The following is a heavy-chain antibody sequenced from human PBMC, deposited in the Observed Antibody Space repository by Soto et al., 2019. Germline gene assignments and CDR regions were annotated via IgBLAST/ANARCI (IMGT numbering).Heavy chain of an antibody. CDR2: INAGNGDT. Sequence: QVQLVQSGTEVKKPGASVKVSCKASGYTFDIYAMNWVRRAPGQRLEWMGWINAGNGDTKYSQKFKGKVTITRDTSASTAYKELSSLTSDATAVYYCAGSGVFDCTGGSCAPDNWFDPWGQGTLIAVSS. D-gene: IGHD2-15*01. CDR1: GYTFDIYA. J-gene: IGHJ5*02. V-gene: IGHV1-3*01. CDR3: AGSGVFDCTGGSCAPDNWFDP.